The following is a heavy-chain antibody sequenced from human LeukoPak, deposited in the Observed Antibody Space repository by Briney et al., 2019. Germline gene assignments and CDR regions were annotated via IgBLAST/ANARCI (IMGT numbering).Heavy chain of an antibody. CDR2: ISNEGNT. J-gene: IGHJ4*02. V-gene: IGHV3-53*01. D-gene: IGHD6-19*01. Sequence: GGSLRLSCAASGFPLSSYAMSWVRQAPGKGLECISVISNEGNTYYADSVKGRFSISRDNSKNTVFLEMNSLRAEDTAVYYCARDDTSGGWYEIGNWGQGTLVTVFS. CDR3: ARDDTSGGWYEIGN. CDR1: GFPLSSYA.